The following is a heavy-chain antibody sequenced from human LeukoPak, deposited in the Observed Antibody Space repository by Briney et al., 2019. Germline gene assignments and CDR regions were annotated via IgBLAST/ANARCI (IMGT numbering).Heavy chain of an antibody. CDR3: ARTRGYSYGPPFDF. CDR2: IDPSDSYT. V-gene: IGHV5-10-1*01. J-gene: IGHJ4*02. D-gene: IGHD5-18*01. CDR1: GYSFTNYW. Sequence: KSLKISCKGSGYSFTNYWITWVRHMPGKDLEWMGRIDPSDSYTNYSPSFQGHVTISADTSITIAYLQWSSLKASDTAMYYCARTRGYSYGPPFDFWGQGTLVTVSS.